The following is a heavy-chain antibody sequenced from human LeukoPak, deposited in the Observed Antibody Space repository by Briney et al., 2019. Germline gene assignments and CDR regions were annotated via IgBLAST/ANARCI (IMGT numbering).Heavy chain of an antibody. CDR3: ARHQYSYGYTFDY. CDR2: IYYSGST. CDR1: GGSISSYY. Sequence: PSETLSLTCTVSGGSISSYYWSWIRQPPGKGLEWIGYIYYSGSTNYNPSLKSRVTISVDTSKNQFSLKLSSVTAADTAVYYCARHQYSYGYTFDYWGQGTLVTVSS. V-gene: IGHV4-59*08. J-gene: IGHJ4*02. D-gene: IGHD5-18*01.